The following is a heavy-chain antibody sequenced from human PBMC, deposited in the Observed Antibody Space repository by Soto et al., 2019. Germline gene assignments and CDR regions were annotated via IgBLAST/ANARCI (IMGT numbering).Heavy chain of an antibody. D-gene: IGHD3-3*01. Sequence: ASVKVSCKASGYTFTGYYMHWVRQAPGQGLEWMGWINPNSGGTNYAQKFQGWVTMTRDTSISTAYMELSRLRSDDTAVYYCAREPVSYDFWSGYYTWARDVGKTYYYGMDVWGQGTTVTVSS. CDR3: AREPVSYDFWSGYYTWARDVGKTYYYGMDV. V-gene: IGHV1-2*04. CDR2: INPNSGGT. J-gene: IGHJ6*02. CDR1: GYTFTGYY.